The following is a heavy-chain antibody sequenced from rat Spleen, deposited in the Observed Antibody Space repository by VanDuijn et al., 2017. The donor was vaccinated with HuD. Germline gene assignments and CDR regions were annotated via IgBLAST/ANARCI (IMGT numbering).Heavy chain of an antibody. CDR1: GFSLISNT. V-gene: IGHV2-63*01. D-gene: IGHD3-1*01. CDR2: MRYNGDT. J-gene: IGHJ2*01. CDR3: TIHPRY. Sequence: QVQLKESGPGLVQPSQTLSLTCTVSGFSLISNTIHWVRQPPGKGLEWMGRMRYNGDTSYNSALKSRLSINRDTSKNQVFLKMNSLQTDDTGTYYCTIHPRYWGQGVMVTVSS.